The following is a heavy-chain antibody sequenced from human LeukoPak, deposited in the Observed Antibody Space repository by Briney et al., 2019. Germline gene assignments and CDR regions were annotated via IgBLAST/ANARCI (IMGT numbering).Heavy chain of an antibody. V-gene: IGHV3-23*01. CDR2: ITATGDTA. Sequence: GGSLRLSCAASGFTFSSYGMTWIRQAPGKGLEWVAIITATGDTAYYADSVKGRFTISRDNSRNTVYMQMDSLRAEDTAIYYCAGDRNSDWYSPLDYRGQGSQVTVSP. D-gene: IGHD6-19*01. J-gene: IGHJ4*02. CDR1: GFTFSSYG. CDR3: AGDRNSDWYSPLDY.